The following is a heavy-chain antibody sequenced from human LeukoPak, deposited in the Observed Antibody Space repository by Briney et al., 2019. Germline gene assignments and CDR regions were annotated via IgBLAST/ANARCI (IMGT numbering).Heavy chain of an antibody. CDR1: GGSISSGGYY. D-gene: IGHD3-3*01. Sequence: TLSLTCTVSGGSISSGGYYWSWIRQHPGKGLEWIGYIYYSGSTYYNPSLKSRVTISVDTSKNQFSLKLSSVTAADTAVYYCARYYDLLSFDPWGQGTLVTVSS. V-gene: IGHV4-31*03. CDR3: ARYYDLLSFDP. CDR2: IYYSGST. J-gene: IGHJ5*02.